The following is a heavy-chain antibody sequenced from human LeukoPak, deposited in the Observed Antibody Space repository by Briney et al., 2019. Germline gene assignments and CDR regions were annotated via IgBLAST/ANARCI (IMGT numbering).Heavy chain of an antibody. CDR1: GFTFSDYD. J-gene: IGHJ6*02. D-gene: IGHD5-12*01. CDR3: ARHPGSSGLTHYYYYGMDV. Sequence: PVGSLRLSRAASGFTFSDYDMSWIRQAPGKGLEWGSYIISSGSTIYYADSVPGRSTISRDNAKNSLYLQMNTLRAEDTAVYYCARHPGSSGLTHYYYYGMDVWGQGTTGTVSS. CDR2: IISSGSTI. V-gene: IGHV3-11*01.